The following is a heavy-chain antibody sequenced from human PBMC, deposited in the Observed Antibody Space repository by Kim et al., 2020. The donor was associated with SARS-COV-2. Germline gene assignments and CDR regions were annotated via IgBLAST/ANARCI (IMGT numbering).Heavy chain of an antibody. CDR3: ARHPNLYYGDSAFDI. Sequence: GASLKISCKGSGYSFTSYWIGWVRQMPGKGLEWMGIIYPGDSDTRYSPSFQGQVTISADKSISTAYLQWSSLKASDTAMYYCARHPNLYYGDSAFDIWGQGTMVTVSS. CDR2: IYPGDSDT. D-gene: IGHD4-17*01. V-gene: IGHV5-51*01. J-gene: IGHJ3*02. CDR1: GYSFTSYW.